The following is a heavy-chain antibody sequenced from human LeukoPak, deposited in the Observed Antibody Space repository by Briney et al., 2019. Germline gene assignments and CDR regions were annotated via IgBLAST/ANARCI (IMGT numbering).Heavy chain of an antibody. Sequence: SETLSLTCTVSGGSISTYYWSWIRQPPGEGLEWIGSIYYSGSTNYNPSLKSRVTISVDTSKNQFSLKLSSVTAADTAVYYCARLNRDCSSTSCTGAFDIWGQGTMVTVSS. CDR1: GGSISTYY. CDR2: IYYSGST. D-gene: IGHD2-2*01. V-gene: IGHV4-59*08. J-gene: IGHJ3*02. CDR3: ARLNRDCSSTSCTGAFDI.